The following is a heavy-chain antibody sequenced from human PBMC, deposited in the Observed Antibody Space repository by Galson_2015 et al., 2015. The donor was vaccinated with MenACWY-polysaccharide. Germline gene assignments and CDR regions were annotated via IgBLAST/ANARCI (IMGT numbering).Heavy chain of an antibody. Sequence: LRLSCAASGLTFSSYAIHWVRQAPGKGLEWVAVISYDGSNKYYADSVKGRFTISRDNSKNTVYLQMNSLRDEDTAVYYCASTYCGRTSCYGPDYWGQGTLVTVSS. CDR1: GLTFSSYA. D-gene: IGHD2-2*01. CDR3: ASTYCGRTSCYGPDY. J-gene: IGHJ4*02. V-gene: IGHV3-30-3*01. CDR2: ISYDGSNK.